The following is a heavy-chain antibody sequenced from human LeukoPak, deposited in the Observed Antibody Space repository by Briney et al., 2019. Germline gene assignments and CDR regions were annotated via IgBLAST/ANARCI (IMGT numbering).Heavy chain of an antibody. D-gene: IGHD3-9*01. CDR2: ISYDGSNK. CDR3: ARRSSDYDILTGYRSDAFDI. V-gene: IGHV3-30-3*01. CDR1: GFTFSSYA. Sequence: GGSLRLSCAASGFTFSSYAMHWVRQAPGKGREWVAVISYDGSNKYYADSVKGRFTISRDNSKNTLYLQMNSLRAEDTAVYYCARRSSDYDILTGYRSDAFDIWGQGTMVTVSS. J-gene: IGHJ3*02.